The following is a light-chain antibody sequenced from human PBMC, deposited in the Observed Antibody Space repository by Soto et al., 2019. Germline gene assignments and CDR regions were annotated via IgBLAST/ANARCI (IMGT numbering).Light chain of an antibody. V-gene: IGKV3-20*01. Sequence: EVVLTQSPGTVSLSPGERATLSCRASQSVTSIYLAWYQQKPGQAPRLLIYAASSRATGIPDRFSGSGSGTDFTLSISRLEPEDFAVYYCQQYGSSMTWTFGQGTKVEIK. CDR3: QQYGSSMTWT. CDR2: AAS. CDR1: QSVTSIY. J-gene: IGKJ1*01.